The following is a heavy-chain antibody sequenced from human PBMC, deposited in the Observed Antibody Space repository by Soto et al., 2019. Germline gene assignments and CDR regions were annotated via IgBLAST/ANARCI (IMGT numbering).Heavy chain of an antibody. CDR2: ISYDGGNK. J-gene: IGHJ6*02. CDR3: ARGDPYYGMDV. V-gene: IGHV3-30*09. CDR1: GFTFSNYI. Sequence: QVQLVESGGDVVQPGGSLRLSCAASGFTFSNYIFYWVRQAPGKGPEWVAAISYDGGNKQYADSVKGRFAISRDNPGNSLDLQMNSLRGDDTGLYYCARGDPYYGMDVWGQGTTVTVSS.